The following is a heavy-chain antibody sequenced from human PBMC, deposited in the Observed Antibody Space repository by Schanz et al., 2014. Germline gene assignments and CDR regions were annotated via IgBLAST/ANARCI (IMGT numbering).Heavy chain of an antibody. V-gene: IGHV3-53*01. CDR3: ARDEGRDGYNLAFDV. CDR2: VYMSAAST. CDR1: GFTVSSNY. D-gene: IGHD5-12*01. Sequence: EVQLVESGGGLIQPGGSLRLSCAVSGFTVSSNYMSWVRQAPGKGLEWVSMVYMSAASTRYADSVKGRFIISRDSSKNTLFLQMNSLRPEDTALYFCARDEGRDGYNLAFDVWGQGTLVTVSS. J-gene: IGHJ3*01.